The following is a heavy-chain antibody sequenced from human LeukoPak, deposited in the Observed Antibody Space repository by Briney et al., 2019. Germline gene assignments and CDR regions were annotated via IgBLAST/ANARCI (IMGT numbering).Heavy chain of an antibody. D-gene: IGHD1-26*01. V-gene: IGHV4-39*01. Sequence: SETLSLTCTVPGASISSSSYYWGCIRQPPGKGLEWTGSIYYSGSTYYNPSLKSRVTISVDTSNNQFSLKLSSVTAADTAVYYCARLWWELPDYWGQGTLVTVSS. CDR2: IYYSGST. J-gene: IGHJ4*02. CDR3: ARLWWELPDY. CDR1: GASISSSSYY.